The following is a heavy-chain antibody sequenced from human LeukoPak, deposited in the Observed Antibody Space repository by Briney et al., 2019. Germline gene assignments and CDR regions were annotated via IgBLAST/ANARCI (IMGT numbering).Heavy chain of an antibody. Sequence: SETLSLTCTVSGGSISSGDYYWSWIRQPPGKGLEWIGYIYYSGSTYYNPSLKSRVTISVDTSKNQFSLKLSSVTAADTAAYYCARSLYGDYGYFQHWGQGTLVTVSS. CDR3: ARSLYGDYGYFQH. V-gene: IGHV4-30-4*01. CDR2: IYYSGST. J-gene: IGHJ1*01. CDR1: GGSISSGDYY. D-gene: IGHD4-17*01.